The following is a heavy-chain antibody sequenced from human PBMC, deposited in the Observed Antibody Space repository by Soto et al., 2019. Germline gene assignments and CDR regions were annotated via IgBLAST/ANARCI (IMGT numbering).Heavy chain of an antibody. CDR3: ARDLGPIDY. D-gene: IGHD7-27*01. CDR2: INHSGST. Sequence: PSETLSLTCTVYGGSFSGYYWSWIRQPPGKGLEWIGEINHSGSTNYNPSLKSRVTISVDTSKNQFSLKLSSVTAADTAVYYCARDLGPIDYWGQGTLVTVSS. J-gene: IGHJ4*02. CDR1: GGSFSGYY. V-gene: IGHV4-34*01.